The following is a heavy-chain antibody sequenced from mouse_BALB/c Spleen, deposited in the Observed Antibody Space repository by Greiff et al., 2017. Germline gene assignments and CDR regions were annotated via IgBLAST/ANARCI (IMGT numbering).Heavy chain of an antibody. Sequence: QVQLQQSGPGLVQPSQSLSITCTVSGFSLTSYGVHWVRQSPGKGLEWLGVIWSGGSTDYNAAFISRLSISKDNSKSQVFFKMNSLQADDTAIYYCARNWDVWFAYWGQGTLVTVSA. V-gene: IGHV2-4-1*01. CDR3: ARNWDVWFAY. CDR2: IWSGGST. J-gene: IGHJ3*01. CDR1: GFSLTSYG. D-gene: IGHD4-1*01.